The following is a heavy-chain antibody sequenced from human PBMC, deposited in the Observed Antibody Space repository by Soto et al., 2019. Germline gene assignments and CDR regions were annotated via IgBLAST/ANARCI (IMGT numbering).Heavy chain of an antibody. D-gene: IGHD3-10*01. CDR2: IIPIFGTA. CDR1: GGTFSSYP. Sequence: QVQLVQSGAEVKKPASSVKVSCKASGGTFSSYPITWVRQAPGQGLEWMGGIIPIFGTANYAQKFQGRVTITADASTSTAYMELSSLRSEDTAVYYCARGAYYYGSGSDQGYYVDYWGQGTLVTVSS. CDR3: ARGAYYYGSGSDQGYYVDY. V-gene: IGHV1-69*01. J-gene: IGHJ4*02.